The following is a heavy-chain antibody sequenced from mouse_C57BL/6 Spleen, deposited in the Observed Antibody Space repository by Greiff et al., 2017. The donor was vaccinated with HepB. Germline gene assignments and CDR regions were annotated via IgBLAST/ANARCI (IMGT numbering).Heavy chain of an antibody. CDR2: INPSTGGT. CDR3: ARYDYGSSPYWYFDV. J-gene: IGHJ1*03. V-gene: IGHV1-42*01. D-gene: IGHD1-1*01. Sequence: VQLQQSGPELVQPGASVKISCKASGYSFTGYYMNWVKQSPEKSLEWIGEINPSTGGTTYNQKFKAKATLTVDKSSSTAYMQLKSLTSEDSAVYYCARYDYGSSPYWYFDVWGTGTTVTVSS. CDR1: GYSFTGYY.